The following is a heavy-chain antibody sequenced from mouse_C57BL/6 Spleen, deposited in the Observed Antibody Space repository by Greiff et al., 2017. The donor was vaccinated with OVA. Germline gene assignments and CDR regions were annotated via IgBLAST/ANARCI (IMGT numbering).Heavy chain of an antibody. CDR2: ISNGGGST. CDR3: ARPPYSNFAWFAY. J-gene: IGHJ3*01. V-gene: IGHV5-12*01. Sequence: EVKLMESGGGLVQPGGSLKLSCAASGFTFSDYYMYWVRQTPEKRLEWVAYISNGGGSTYYPDTVKGRFTISRDNAKNTLYLQMSRLKSEDTAMYYCARPPYSNFAWFAYWGQGTLVTVSA. D-gene: IGHD2-5*01. CDR1: GFTFSDYY.